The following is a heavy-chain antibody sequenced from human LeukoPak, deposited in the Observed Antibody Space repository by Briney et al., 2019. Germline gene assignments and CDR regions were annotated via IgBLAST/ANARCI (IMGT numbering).Heavy chain of an antibody. Sequence: GGSLRLSCAASGFTFSSYWMHWVRQGPGKGLVWVSRISTDGSSTDYADSVRGRFTISRENAKNTLYLQMNSLRAEDTAVYYCARTRTLPIAGGFDTWGQGSLVTVSS. D-gene: IGHD3-16*01. CDR1: GFTFSSYW. J-gene: IGHJ5*02. V-gene: IGHV3-74*01. CDR2: ISTDGSST. CDR3: ARTRTLPIAGGFDT.